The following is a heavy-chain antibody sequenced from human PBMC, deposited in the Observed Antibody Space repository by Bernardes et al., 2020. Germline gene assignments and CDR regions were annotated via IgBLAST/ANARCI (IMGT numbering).Heavy chain of an antibody. CDR1: GGSFSGYY. CDR2: INHSGST. CDR3: ARGRVVVPAAIFPGGYVSYYYYMDV. D-gene: IGHD2-2*01. Sequence: SETLSLTCAVYGGSFSGYYWSWIRQPPGKGLEWIGEINHSGSTNYNPSLKSRVTISVDTSKNQFSLKLSSVTAADTAVYYCARGRVVVPAAIFPGGYVSYYYYMDVWGKGTTVTVSS. V-gene: IGHV4-34*01. J-gene: IGHJ6*03.